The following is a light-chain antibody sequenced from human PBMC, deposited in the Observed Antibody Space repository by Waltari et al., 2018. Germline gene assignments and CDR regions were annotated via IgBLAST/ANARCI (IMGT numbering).Light chain of an antibody. CDR2: DVS. V-gene: IGLV2-11*01. CDR1: SSDVGGYNY. J-gene: IGLJ1*01. Sequence: QSALTQPRSVSGSPGQSVTISCTGTSSDVGGYNYVSWYQPHTGKAPKLMIYDVSKRPSGVPDRFSGSKSGNTASLTISGLQAEDEADYYCCSYAGSYTFGYVFGTGTKVTVL. CDR3: CSYAGSYTFGYV.